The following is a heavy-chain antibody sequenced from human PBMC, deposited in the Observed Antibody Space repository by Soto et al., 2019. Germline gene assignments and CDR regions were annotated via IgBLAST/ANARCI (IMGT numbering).Heavy chain of an antibody. CDR3: ARLPSRHLVDY. J-gene: IGHJ4*02. CDR2: MFYGAST. Sequence: SETLSLTCTVSGSSINSSGYYWGWIRQPPGKGLEWIGSMFYGASTYYNPSLKSRVTVSVDTSKNQFSLNLRSVTAADTAVYYCARLPSRHLVDYWGQGTLVTVSS. CDR1: GSSINSSGYY. V-gene: IGHV4-39*01. D-gene: IGHD3-3*02.